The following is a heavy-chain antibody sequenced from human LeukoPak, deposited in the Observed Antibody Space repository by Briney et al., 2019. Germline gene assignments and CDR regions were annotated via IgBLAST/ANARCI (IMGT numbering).Heavy chain of an antibody. V-gene: IGHV4-39*01. CDR3: ARLGGYSSSWYRGY. CDR1: GGSISSSSYY. Sequence: SETLSLTCTVSGGSISSSSYYWGWIRQPPGKGLEWIGSIYYSGSTYYNPSLKSRVTISVDTSKNQFSLKLSSVTAADTAVYYCARLGGYSSSWYRGYWGQGTLVTVSS. J-gene: IGHJ4*02. CDR2: IYYSGST. D-gene: IGHD6-13*01.